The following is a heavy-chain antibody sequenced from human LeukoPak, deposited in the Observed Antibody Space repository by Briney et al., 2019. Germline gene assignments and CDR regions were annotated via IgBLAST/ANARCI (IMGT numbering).Heavy chain of an antibody. CDR2: MGTTGSI. J-gene: IGHJ5*02. Sequence: PGGSLRLSCEVSGFPLRSFSMIWVRQAPGKGLEWISYMGTTGSISYSDSVKGRFTVSRDNDRNSLYLQMSSLTVEDTAIYYCARDTSWGQIDHWGQGTLVTVSS. D-gene: IGHD3-16*01. V-gene: IGHV3-48*01. CDR3: ARDTSWGQIDH. CDR1: GFPLRSFS.